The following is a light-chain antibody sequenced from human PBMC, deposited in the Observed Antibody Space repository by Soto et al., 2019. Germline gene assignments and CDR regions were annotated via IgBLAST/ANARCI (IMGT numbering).Light chain of an antibody. CDR2: AAS. Sequence: EVVLTQSPGTLSLSPGERATLSCRASQSVSSNYLAWYQQKPGQAPRLLIYAASTRAAGIQDRFSGSGSGTDFTLTISRLEPEDFAVYYCQQFGNSLYTFGQGTKLEIK. J-gene: IGKJ2*01. CDR3: QQFGNSLYT. CDR1: QSVSSNY. V-gene: IGKV3-20*01.